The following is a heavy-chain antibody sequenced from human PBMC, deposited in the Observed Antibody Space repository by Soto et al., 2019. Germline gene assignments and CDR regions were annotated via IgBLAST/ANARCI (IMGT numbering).Heavy chain of an antibody. J-gene: IGHJ4*02. CDR1: GYTLNTYY. V-gene: IGHV1-46*02. CDR3: ARGGHIAVVTASFDY. D-gene: IGHD2-21*02. Sequence: GASVKVSCKPSGYTLNTYYLRCVRQSPGQGLEWMGIIHPSGGGSTYAQKFLGRVTMTRDTSTSTVFMELSSLRSADTAVYYCARGGHIAVVTASFDYWGQGTLVTVSS. CDR2: IHPSGGGS.